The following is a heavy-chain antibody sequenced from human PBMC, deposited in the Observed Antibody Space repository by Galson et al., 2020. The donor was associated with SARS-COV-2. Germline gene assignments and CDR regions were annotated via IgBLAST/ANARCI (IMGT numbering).Heavy chain of an antibody. Sequence: ETSETLSLTCTVSGGSISSYYWSWIRQPPGKGLEWIGYIYYSGSTNYNPSLKSRVTISVDTSKNQFSLKLSSVTAADTAVYYCARVQIAVAGPDAFDIWGQGTMVTVSS. D-gene: IGHD6-19*01. V-gene: IGHV4-59*01. CDR2: IYYSGST. CDR1: GGSISSYY. J-gene: IGHJ3*02. CDR3: ARVQIAVAGPDAFDI.